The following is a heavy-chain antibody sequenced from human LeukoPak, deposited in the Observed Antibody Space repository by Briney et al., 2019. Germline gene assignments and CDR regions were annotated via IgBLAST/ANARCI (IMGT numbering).Heavy chain of an antibody. Sequence: SETLSLTCAVYGGAFSGYYWSWIRQTPGKGLEWVGEINHSGSTNYNPSLKSRVTISVDTSKNQFSLQLSSVTAADTAVYYCARRPGGSGHLFGPWGQGTLVTVSS. D-gene: IGHD2-15*01. CDR1: GGAFSGYY. V-gene: IGHV4-34*01. CDR2: INHSGST. CDR3: ARRPGGSGHLFGP. J-gene: IGHJ5*02.